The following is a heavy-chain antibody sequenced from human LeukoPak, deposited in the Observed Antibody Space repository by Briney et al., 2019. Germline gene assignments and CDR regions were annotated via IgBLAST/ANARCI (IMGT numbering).Heavy chain of an antibody. V-gene: IGHV1-46*01. CDR3: ARGSPNTAMVTYEFDY. CDR1: GYTFTNYY. D-gene: IGHD5-18*01. J-gene: IGHJ4*02. CDR2: INPSGGST. Sequence: ASVKVSCKASGYTFTNYYMHWVRQAPGQGLEWMGIINPSGGSTSYAQKFQGRVTMTRDTSTSTVYMELSSLRSEDTAVYYCARGSPNTAMVTYEFDYWGQGTLVTVSS.